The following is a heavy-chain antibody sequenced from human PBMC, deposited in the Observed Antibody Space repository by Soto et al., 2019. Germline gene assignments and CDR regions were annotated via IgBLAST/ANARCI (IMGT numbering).Heavy chain of an antibody. CDR1: GASIRSYY. V-gene: IGHV4-34*01. Sequence: SETLSLTCSVSGASIRSYYWHWIRQPPGKGLEWIGEINHSGSTNYNPSLKSRVTISVDTSKNQFSLKLSSVTAADTAVYYCARAMGDWGTYYYYYGFDVWGQGTTVTVSS. CDR2: INHSGST. CDR3: ARAMGDWGTYYYYYGFDV. J-gene: IGHJ6*02. D-gene: IGHD3-16*01.